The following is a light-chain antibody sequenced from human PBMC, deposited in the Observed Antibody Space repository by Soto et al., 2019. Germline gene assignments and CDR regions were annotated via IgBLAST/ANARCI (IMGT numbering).Light chain of an antibody. Sequence: DIQMTRSPSTLSASVGDRVTITCRASQSISGWLAWYQQKPGKAPKLLIYDVSSLESGVPSRFSGSGSGTEFTLAISSLQPDDFATYYCQQSYSTPYTFGQGTKLVIK. CDR2: DVS. CDR3: QQSYSTPYT. J-gene: IGKJ2*01. CDR1: QSISGW. V-gene: IGKV1-5*01.